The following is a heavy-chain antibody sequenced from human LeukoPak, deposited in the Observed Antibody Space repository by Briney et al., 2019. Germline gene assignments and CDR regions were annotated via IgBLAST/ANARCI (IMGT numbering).Heavy chain of an antibody. V-gene: IGHV4-39*07. CDR1: GDSITSSSYY. J-gene: IGHJ6*03. D-gene: IGHD6-6*01. Sequence: SETLSLTCTVSGDSITSSSYYWGWIRQPPGKGLEWLGTIYYRGTTYYNPSLKSRVTLSIDTSKNQFSLRLHSVTAADTAVYYCARDFSSSSSVYYYYYMDVWGKGTTVSVSS. CDR3: ARDFSSSSSVYYYYYMDV. CDR2: IYYRGTT.